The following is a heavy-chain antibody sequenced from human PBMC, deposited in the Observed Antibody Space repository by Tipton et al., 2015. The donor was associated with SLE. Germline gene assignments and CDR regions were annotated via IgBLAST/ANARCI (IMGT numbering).Heavy chain of an antibody. CDR1: GGSFSGYY. J-gene: IGHJ5*02. Sequence: TLSLTCAVYGGSFSGYYWSWIRQPPGKGLEWIGEINHSGSTNYNPSLQSRVTISVDTSKNQFSLKLSSVTAADTAVYYCASGGYGSGSHYLGGWFDPWGRGTLVTVSS. CDR3: ASGGYGSGSHYLGGWFDP. CDR2: INHSGST. D-gene: IGHD3-10*01. V-gene: IGHV4-34*01.